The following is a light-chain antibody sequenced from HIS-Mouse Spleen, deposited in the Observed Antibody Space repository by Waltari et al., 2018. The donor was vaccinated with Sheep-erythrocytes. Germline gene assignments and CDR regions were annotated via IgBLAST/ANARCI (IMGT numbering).Light chain of an antibody. J-gene: IGLJ2*01. Sequence: QFALPQPASVSGSPGQSITIPCTGTSSDVGGYNYVPWYQQHPGKAPKLMIYEVSNRPSGVSNRFSGSKSGNTASLTISGLQAEDEADYYCSSYTSSSTQVFGGGTKLTVL. CDR2: EVS. CDR3: SSYTSSSTQV. CDR1: SSDVGGYNY. V-gene: IGLV2-14*01.